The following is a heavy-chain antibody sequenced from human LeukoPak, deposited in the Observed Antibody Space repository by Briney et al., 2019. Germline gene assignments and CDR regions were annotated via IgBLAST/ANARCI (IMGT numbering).Heavy chain of an antibody. CDR1: GYTFTGYY. CDR3: ARGLSTGELRSGY. CDR2: INPNSGGT. Sequence: ASVKVSCKASGYTFTGYYMHWVRQAPGQGLEWMGWINPNSGGTNYAQKFQGRVTMTRDTSISAAYMELSRLRSDDTAVYYCARGLSTGELRSGYWGQGTLVTVSS. J-gene: IGHJ4*02. V-gene: IGHV1-2*02. D-gene: IGHD1-26*01.